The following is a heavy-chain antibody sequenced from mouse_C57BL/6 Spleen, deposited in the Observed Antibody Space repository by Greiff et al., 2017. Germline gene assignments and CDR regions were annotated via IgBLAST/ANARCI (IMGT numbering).Heavy chain of an antibody. CDR3: ARATTVVAVDY. Sequence: VQLQQSGPELVKPGASVKISCKASGYTFTDYYMNWVKQSRGQSLEWIGDINPNNGGTSYNQKFKGKATLTVDKSSSTAYIELRSLTSEDSAVYYCARATTVVAVDYWGQGTTLTVSS. V-gene: IGHV1-26*01. J-gene: IGHJ2*01. CDR1: GYTFTDYY. D-gene: IGHD1-1*01. CDR2: INPNNGGT.